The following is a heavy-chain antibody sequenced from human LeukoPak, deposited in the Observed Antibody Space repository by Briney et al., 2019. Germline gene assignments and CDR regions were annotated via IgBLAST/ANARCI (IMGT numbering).Heavy chain of an antibody. CDR2: ISWNSANI. Sequence: GGSLRLSCAASGFNLDDYAMHWVRQPPGKGLEWVSGISWNSANIGYADSVKGRFTISRDNAKNSLYLQMNSLRDEDSAFYYCATVAGSSLSRNYFDPWGQGTLVTVSS. V-gene: IGHV3-9*01. CDR3: ATVAGSSLSRNYFDP. CDR1: GFNLDDYA. D-gene: IGHD6-6*01. J-gene: IGHJ5*02.